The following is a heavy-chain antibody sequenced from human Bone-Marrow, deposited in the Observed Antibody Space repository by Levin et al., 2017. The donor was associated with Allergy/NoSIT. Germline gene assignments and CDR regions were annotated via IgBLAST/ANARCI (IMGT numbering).Heavy chain of an antibody. CDR3: ARLVVGAKGWLAP. CDR1: GYTFRNYG. J-gene: IGHJ5*02. CDR2: ISTDTGNR. Sequence: ASVKVSCKASGYTFRNYGISWVRQAPGRGLEWLGWISTDTGNRHYAQNLQGRVTMTTDTSTDTAHLELRSLRSDDTAIYYCARLVVGAKGWLAPWGQGTPVTVS. V-gene: IGHV1-18*01. D-gene: IGHD2-21*01.